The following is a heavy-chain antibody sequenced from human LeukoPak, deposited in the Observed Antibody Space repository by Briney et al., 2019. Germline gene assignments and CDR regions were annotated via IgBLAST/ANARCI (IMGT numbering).Heavy chain of an antibody. Sequence: ASVKVSCKGSGYTFTYGVGWVRQAPGQGLEWMGWINPTNGNTHYAQKLQGRVTMTTDTSTSTAYLELRSLRSDDTAVYYCARVPTDYANWFDPWGQGTLVTVSS. CDR1: GYTFTYG. D-gene: IGHD4-17*01. CDR2: INPTNGNT. J-gene: IGHJ5*02. CDR3: ARVPTDYANWFDP. V-gene: IGHV1-18*01.